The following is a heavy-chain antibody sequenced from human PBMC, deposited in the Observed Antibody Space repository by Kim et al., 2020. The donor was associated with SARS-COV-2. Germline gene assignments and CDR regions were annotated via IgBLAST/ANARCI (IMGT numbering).Heavy chain of an antibody. J-gene: IGHJ5*02. CDR2: ISAYNGNT. D-gene: IGHD1-7*01. CDR3: ARDTLPYNWNYVWWFDP. V-gene: IGHV1-18*01. Sequence: ASVKVSCKASGYTFTSYGISWVRQAPGQGLEWMGWISAYNGNTNYAQKLQGRVTMTTDTSTSTAYMELRSLRSDDTAVYYCARDTLPYNWNYVWWFDPWGQGTLVTVSS. CDR1: GYTFTSYG.